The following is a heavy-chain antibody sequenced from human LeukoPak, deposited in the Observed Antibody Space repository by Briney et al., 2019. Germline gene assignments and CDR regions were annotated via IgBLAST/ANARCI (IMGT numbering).Heavy chain of an antibody. CDR3: ARSFGLHFDY. D-gene: IGHD3/OR15-3a*01. V-gene: IGHV4-59*01. J-gene: IGHJ4*02. Sequence: SETLSLTRTVSGGSINNYYWSWIRQPPGKGLEWIGFIYYSGSTNYNPSLKSRVTISVDTSKNQFSLKLSSVTAADTAVYYCARSFGLHFDYWGQGTLVTVSS. CDR1: GGSINNYY. CDR2: IYYSGST.